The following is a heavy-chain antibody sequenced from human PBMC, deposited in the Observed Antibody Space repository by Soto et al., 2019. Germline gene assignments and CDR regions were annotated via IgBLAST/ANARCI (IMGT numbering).Heavy chain of an antibody. D-gene: IGHD2-15*01. CDR1: GFTFSSYG. J-gene: IGHJ4*02. CDR2: ISGRGGSI. V-gene: IGHV3-23*01. CDR3: AKAGGDCSGGSCYSGQGDY. Sequence: EVQLLESGGGLVQPGGSLRLSCAASGFTFSSYGMTWVRQAPGKGLEWVSGISGRGGSIYYADSVKGRFTISRDNSKNTLYLQMNSLRAEDTAVYFCAKAGGDCSGGSCYSGQGDYWGQGTLVTVSS.